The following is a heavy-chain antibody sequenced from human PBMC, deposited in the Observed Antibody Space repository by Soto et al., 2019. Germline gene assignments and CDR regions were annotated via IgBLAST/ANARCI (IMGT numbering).Heavy chain of an antibody. Sequence: QVQLVQSGAEVKKPGASVKVSCKASGYTCTSYAMHWVRQAPGQRLEWMGWINAGNGNTKYSQKFQGRVTITRDTSASTAYMELSSLRSEDTAVYYCARGGSTSNYYYMDVWGKGTTVTVSS. D-gene: IGHD2-2*01. CDR1: GYTCTSYA. V-gene: IGHV1-3*01. CDR2: INAGNGNT. CDR3: ARGGSTSNYYYMDV. J-gene: IGHJ6*03.